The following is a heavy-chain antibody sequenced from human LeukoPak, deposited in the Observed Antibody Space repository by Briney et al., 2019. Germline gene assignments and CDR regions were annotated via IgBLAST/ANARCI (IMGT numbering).Heavy chain of an antibody. J-gene: IGHJ1*01. Sequence: SGTLSLTCAVSGGSISSSNWWSWVRQPPGKGLEWIGEIYHSGSTNYNPSLKSRVTISVDTSKNQFSLKLNSVTAADTAVYYCARSTYYYDSSGYFVGYFQHWGQGTLVTVSS. D-gene: IGHD3-22*01. CDR3: ARSTYYYDSSGYFVGYFQH. V-gene: IGHV4-4*02. CDR2: IYHSGST. CDR1: GGSISSSNW.